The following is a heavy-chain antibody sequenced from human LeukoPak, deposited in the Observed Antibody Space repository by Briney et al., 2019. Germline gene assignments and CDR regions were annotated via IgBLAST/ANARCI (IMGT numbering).Heavy chain of an antibody. J-gene: IGHJ4*02. CDR3: AKPSPSNQYYDILTGYYDPNPIDY. CDR1: GFTFSSYA. V-gene: IGHV3-23*01. CDR2: ISGXXXXX. D-gene: IGHD3-9*01. Sequence: GGSLRLSCAASGFTFSSYAMSWVRQAPGKGLEWVSAISGXXXXXXXADSVKGRFTISRDNSKNTLYLQMNSLRAEDTAVYYCAKPSPSNQYYDILTGYYDPNPIDYWGQGTLVTVSS.